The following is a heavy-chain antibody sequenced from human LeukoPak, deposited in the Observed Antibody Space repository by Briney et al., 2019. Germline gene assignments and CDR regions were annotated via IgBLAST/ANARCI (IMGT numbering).Heavy chain of an antibody. V-gene: IGHV3-73*01. Sequence: PGGSLRLSCTASGFTFSGSAMHWVRQASGQGLEWVGHIRSKANSYATVYAASVKGRFTISRDDSKNTAYLQMNSLKTEDTAVYYCARGPYGSGSWPNGFDIWGQETMVTVSS. CDR3: ARGPYGSGSWPNGFDI. CDR2: IRSKANSYAT. D-gene: IGHD3-10*01. J-gene: IGHJ3*02. CDR1: GFTFSGSA.